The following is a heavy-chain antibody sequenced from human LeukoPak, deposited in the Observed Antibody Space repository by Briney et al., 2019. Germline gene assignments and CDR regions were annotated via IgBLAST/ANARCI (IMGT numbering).Heavy chain of an antibody. D-gene: IGHD2-15*01. J-gene: IGHJ4*02. CDR1: GFTVSSDS. V-gene: IGHV3-53*01. CDR3: ARRAGEYSHPYDY. CDR2: IYSGGNT. Sequence: GGSLRLSCTVSGFTVSSDSWSWVRQAPGKGLEWVSFIYSGGNTRYSDSVKGRFTISRDNSKNTLYLQMNSLRAEDTAIYYCARRAGEYSHPYDYWGQGTLVTVSS.